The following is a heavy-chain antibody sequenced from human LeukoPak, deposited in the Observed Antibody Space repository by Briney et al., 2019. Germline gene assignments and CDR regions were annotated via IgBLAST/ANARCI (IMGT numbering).Heavy chain of an antibody. J-gene: IGHJ4*02. V-gene: IGHV3-30*02. CDR3: AKDLLRIAARDSS. D-gene: IGHD6-6*01. Sequence: GGSLRLSCAASGFTFSSYGMHWVRQAPGKGLEWVAFIWYDGRNKYYADSVKGRFTISRDNSKNTLYLQMNSLRAEDTAVYYCAKDLLRIAARDSSWGQGTLVTVSS. CDR2: IWYDGRNK. CDR1: GFTFSSYG.